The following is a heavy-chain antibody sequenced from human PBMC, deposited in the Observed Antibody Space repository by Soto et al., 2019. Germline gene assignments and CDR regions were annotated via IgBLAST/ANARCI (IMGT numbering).Heavy chain of an antibody. V-gene: IGHV1-18*01. D-gene: IGHD3-22*01. CDR2: ISPYNDDT. CDR3: PSGGYYDSSGTRNYHYYGMIG. Sequence: QAQLVKSGAEVKKPGASVKVYCKASGYRFSSYGISWVRQAPGQGLEWLGWISPYNDDTKYAQKLQARVTMTTDTSTRTAYMDLRSMSSNDTAIYYCPSGGYYDSSGTRNYHYYGMIGWGKGIT. J-gene: IGHJ6*04. CDR1: GYRFSSYG.